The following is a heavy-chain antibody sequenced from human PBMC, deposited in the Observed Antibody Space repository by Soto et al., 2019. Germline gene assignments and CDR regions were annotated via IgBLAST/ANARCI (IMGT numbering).Heavy chain of an antibody. Sequence: QVQLQESGPGLVKPSETLSLTCTVSGGSTRNYFWSWIRQLPGKGLEWIGCIYYSGTTNYNSSLKSRVTISLDTSKNQFSLRLRSVTAADTAVYYCARYVNPYDTAVWFDPWGQGTLVTVSS. CDR3: ARYVNPYDTAVWFDP. CDR1: GGSTRNYF. D-gene: IGHD3-9*01. V-gene: IGHV4-59*01. CDR2: IYYSGTT. J-gene: IGHJ5*02.